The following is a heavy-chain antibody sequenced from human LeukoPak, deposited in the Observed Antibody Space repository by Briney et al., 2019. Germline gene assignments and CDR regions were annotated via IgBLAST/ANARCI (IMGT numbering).Heavy chain of an antibody. CDR2: ISGSGGST. CDR1: GFTFSSYA. V-gene: IGHV3-23*01. CDR3: AKRNGYSSGRNDYYGMDV. D-gene: IGHD6-19*01. J-gene: IGHJ6*02. Sequence: PGGSLRLSCAASGFTFSSYAMSWVRQAPGKGLEWVSAISGSGGSTYYADSVKGRFTISRDNSKNTLYLQMNSLRAEDTAVYYCAKRNGYSSGRNDYYGMDVWGQGTTVTVSS.